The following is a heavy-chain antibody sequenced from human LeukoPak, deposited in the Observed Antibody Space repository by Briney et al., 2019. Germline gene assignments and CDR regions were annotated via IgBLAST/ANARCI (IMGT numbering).Heavy chain of an antibody. Sequence: SQTLSLTCTVSGGSISSGDYYWSWIRQPPGKGLEWIGYIYYSGTTYHNPSLKSRVTISVDTSKNQFSLKLSSVTAADTAVYYCARDVDYYGSGSYHYFDPWGQGTLVTVSS. CDR2: IYYSGTT. D-gene: IGHD3-10*01. CDR3: ARDVDYYGSGSYHYFDP. CDR1: GGSISSGDYY. V-gene: IGHV4-30-4*01. J-gene: IGHJ5*02.